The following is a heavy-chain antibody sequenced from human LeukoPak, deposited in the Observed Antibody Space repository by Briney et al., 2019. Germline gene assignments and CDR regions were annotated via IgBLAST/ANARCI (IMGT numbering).Heavy chain of an antibody. Sequence: GGSLRLSCPASAFTFSSYWMHWVRQAPGKGLMYVSRINYDGVTTRYADSVTGRFTISRDNAKNTLYLQMNSLRAEDTAVYYCARDIDQGTDVAGYMDVWGKGTTVTVSS. J-gene: IGHJ6*03. CDR3: ARDIDQGTDVAGYMDV. CDR2: INYDGVTT. V-gene: IGHV3-74*01. CDR1: AFTFSSYW. D-gene: IGHD6-19*01.